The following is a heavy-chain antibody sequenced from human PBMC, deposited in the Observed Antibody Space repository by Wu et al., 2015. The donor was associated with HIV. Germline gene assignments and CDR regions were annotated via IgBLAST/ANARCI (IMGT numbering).Heavy chain of an antibody. CDR2: IIPIFGTA. D-gene: IGHD2-15*01. CDR1: GGTFSSYA. CDR3: ARDGYCSGGSCYSRVGNWFDP. Sequence: QVQLVQSGAEVKKPGSSVKVSCKASGGTFSSYAISWVRQAPGQGLEWMGRIIPIFGTANYAQKFQGRVTITADESTSTAYMELSSLRSEDTAVYYCARDGYCSGGSCYSRVGNWFDPWGQGTLVTVSS. J-gene: IGHJ5*02. V-gene: IGHV1-69*13.